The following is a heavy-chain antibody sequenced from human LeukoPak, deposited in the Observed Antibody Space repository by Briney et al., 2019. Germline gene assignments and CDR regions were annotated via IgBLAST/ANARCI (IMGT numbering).Heavy chain of an antibody. CDR1: GGSISSGSYY. D-gene: IGHD3-9*01. CDR3: ARNDILTGYYRNFDY. CDR2: INHSGST. V-gene: IGHV4-61*10. J-gene: IGHJ4*02. Sequence: SETLSLTCTVSGGSISSGSYYWSWIRQSAGKGLEWIGEINHSGSTNYNPSLKSRVTISVDTSKNQFSLKLSSVTAADTAVYYCARNDILTGYYRNFDYWGQGTLVTVSS.